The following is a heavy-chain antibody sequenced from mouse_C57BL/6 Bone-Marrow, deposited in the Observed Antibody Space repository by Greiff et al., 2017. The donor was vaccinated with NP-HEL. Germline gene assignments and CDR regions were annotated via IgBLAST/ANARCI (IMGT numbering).Heavy chain of an antibody. CDR3: ARDRAVVAGRRVYFDY. J-gene: IGHJ2*01. V-gene: IGHV1-52*01. CDR1: GYTFTSYW. Sequence: QVQLQQPGAELVRPGSSVKLSCKASGYTFTSYWMHWVKQRPIQGLEWIGNIDPSDSETHYNQKFKDKATLTVDKSSSTAYMQLSSLTSEDSAVYYCARDRAVVAGRRVYFDYWGQGTTLTVSS. D-gene: IGHD1-1*01. CDR2: IDPSDSET.